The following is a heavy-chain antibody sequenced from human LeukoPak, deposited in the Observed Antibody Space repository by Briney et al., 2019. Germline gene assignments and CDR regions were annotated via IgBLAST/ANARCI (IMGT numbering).Heavy chain of an antibody. V-gene: IGHV6-1*01. D-gene: IGHD3-16*02. CDR2: TYYRSKWYN. CDR1: GDSVSSNSAA. CDR3: ARIRLRLGELSSRPFDY. J-gene: IGHJ4*02. Sequence: SQTLSLTFAISGDSVSSNSAAWNWIRQSPSRGLEWLGRTYYRSKWYNDYAVSVKSRITINPDTSKNQFSLQLNSVTPEDTAVYYCARIRLRLGELSSRPFDYWGQGTLVTVSS.